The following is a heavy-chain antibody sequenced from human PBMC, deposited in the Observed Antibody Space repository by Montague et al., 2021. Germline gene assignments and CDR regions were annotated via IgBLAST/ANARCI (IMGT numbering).Heavy chain of an antibody. CDR2: IYYNGAT. Sequence: SETLSLTCTVSGGSISSASYYWGWIRQPPGKGPEFIGVIYYNGATYHNPSLKSRVTVSMDTSKNQFSLKLISVTAADTAVYYCARSLYCRGGSYYSGFDPWGQGTLVTASS. J-gene: IGHJ5*02. CDR1: GGSISSASYY. CDR3: ARSLYCRGGSYYSGFDP. D-gene: IGHD2-15*01. V-gene: IGHV4-39*01.